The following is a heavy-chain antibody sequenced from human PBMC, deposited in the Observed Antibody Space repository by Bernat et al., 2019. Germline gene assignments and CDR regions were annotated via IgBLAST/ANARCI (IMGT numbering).Heavy chain of an antibody. CDR3: ARDRWLRGDDY. CDR2: VKQDESEK. J-gene: IGHJ4*02. V-gene: IGHV3-7*01. Sequence: EVQLVESGGDLVQPGGSPRLSCAASGFIFSNYWMSWVRQAPGKGLEWVANVKQDESEKYYVDSVKGRFTISRDNAKNSLYLQMNSLRAEDTAIYYCARDRWLRGDDYWGQGTLVTVSS. CDR1: GFIFSNYW. D-gene: IGHD5-12*01.